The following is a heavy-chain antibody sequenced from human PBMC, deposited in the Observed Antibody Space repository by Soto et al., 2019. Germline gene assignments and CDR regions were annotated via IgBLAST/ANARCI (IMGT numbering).Heavy chain of an antibody. CDR1: GGPFSSGNYY. CDR3: ARIHNAIFGDDTFVT. V-gene: IGHV4-39*01. J-gene: IGHJ3*02. D-gene: IGHD3-10*01. CDR2: IHYSGKT. Sequence: QLQLQESGPGLVKPSETLSLICSVSGGPFSSGNYYWGWVRQPPGKGLEWLAAIHYSGKTSYNPSLRSRVSISVDPSRKQFSLDLSCVTAADAAVYYCARIHNAIFGDDTFVTWGQGTMVIVSS.